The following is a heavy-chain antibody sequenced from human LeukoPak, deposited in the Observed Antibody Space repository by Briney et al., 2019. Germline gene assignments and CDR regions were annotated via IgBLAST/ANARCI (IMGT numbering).Heavy chain of an antibody. V-gene: IGHV3-30-3*01. J-gene: IGHJ4*02. Sequence: PGGSLRLSCEASGFTFSSHSMHWVRQAPGKGLEWVALISYDGSNEYYADSVKGRFTISRDNSKNTLYLQMYSLRAEDTAVYYCARTSLVLVPAAMDCWGQGTLVTVYS. D-gene: IGHD2-2*01. CDR1: GFTFSSHS. CDR3: ARTSLVLVPAAMDC. CDR2: ISYDGSNE.